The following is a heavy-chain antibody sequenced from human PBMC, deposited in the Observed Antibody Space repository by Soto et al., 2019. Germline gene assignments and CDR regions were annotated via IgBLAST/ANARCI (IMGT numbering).Heavy chain of an antibody. J-gene: IGHJ5*02. Sequence: EGQLEESGGGLVQPGGSLRLSCAASGFTFSNYWMHWVRQVSGKGLEWVSYINSDGSSTRYADSVKGRFTISRDNAKNTLFLQADSLRVEDTAAYYCTRGRYCNDASCFNSRFDPWGQGTLVTVSS. V-gene: IGHV3-74*01. CDR3: TRGRYCNDASCFNSRFDP. CDR2: INSDGSST. CDR1: GFTFSNYW. D-gene: IGHD2-15*01.